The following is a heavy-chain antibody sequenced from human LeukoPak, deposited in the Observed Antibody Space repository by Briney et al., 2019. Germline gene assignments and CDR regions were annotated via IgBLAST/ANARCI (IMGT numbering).Heavy chain of an antibody. Sequence: GGSLRLSCAASGFTFSTYGMHWVRQAPGKGLEWVANIKQDGSEKYYVDSVKGRFTISRDNAKNSLYLQMNSLRAEDTAVYYCARRIAVATRRYYYYYYMDVWGKGTTVTISS. CDR3: ARRIAVATRRYYYYYYMDV. J-gene: IGHJ6*03. V-gene: IGHV3-7*01. CDR2: IKQDGSEK. D-gene: IGHD6-19*01. CDR1: GFTFSTYG.